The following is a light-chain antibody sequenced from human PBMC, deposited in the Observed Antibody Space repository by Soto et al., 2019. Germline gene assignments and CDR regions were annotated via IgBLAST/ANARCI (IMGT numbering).Light chain of an antibody. CDR2: DAS. J-gene: IGKJ5*01. CDR3: QQRQYWPPIT. V-gene: IGKV3-11*01. Sequence: VLTQSPATLSLSPGERATLSCRASLDVDSYLAWYQQKPGQAPRLLIYDASNRAAGIPARFSGSGSGTDFTLTISSLEPEDFAIYYCQQRQYWPPITFGQGTRLEIK. CDR1: LDVDSY.